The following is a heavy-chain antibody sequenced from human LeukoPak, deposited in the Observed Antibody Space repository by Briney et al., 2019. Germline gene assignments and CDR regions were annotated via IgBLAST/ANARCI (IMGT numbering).Heavy chain of an antibody. CDR3: ARGRFSGSYYVYFQH. CDR1: GFTVSSNY. D-gene: IGHD1-26*01. Sequence: GSLRLSCAASGFTVSSNYMSWVRQAPGKGLEWIGEINHSGSTNYNPSLKSRVTISVDTSKNQFSLKLSSVTAADTAVYYCARGRFSGSYYVYFQHWGQGTLVTVSS. J-gene: IGHJ1*01. V-gene: IGHV4-34*01. CDR2: INHSGST.